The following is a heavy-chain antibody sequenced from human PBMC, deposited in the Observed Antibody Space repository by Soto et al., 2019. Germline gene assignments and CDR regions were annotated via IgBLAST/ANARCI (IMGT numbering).Heavy chain of an antibody. J-gene: IGHJ1*01. V-gene: IGHV4-59*01. CDR1: GGSMSSYY. CDR3: ARSSDSSGWYPEYFQH. CDR2: IYYSGST. Sequence: SETLSLTCTVSGGSMSSYYWSWIRQPPGKGLEWIGYIYYSGSTNYNPSLKSRVTISVDTSKNQFSLKLSSVTAADTAVYYCARSSDSSGWYPEYFQHWGQGTLVTVSS. D-gene: IGHD6-19*01.